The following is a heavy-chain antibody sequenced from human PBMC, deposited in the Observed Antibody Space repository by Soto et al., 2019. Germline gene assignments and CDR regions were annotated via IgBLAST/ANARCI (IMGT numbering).Heavy chain of an antibody. Sequence: QVQLVQSGAEVKRPWASVKVSCKASGDTFSNFDFNWVRQATGQGPEWMGWMYPNNGQTAYARTFQGRVTMTWNSSTSTAYMELSSLTSEDTAVYYCATMIRGLIHWLDPWGQGTLVTVSS. J-gene: IGHJ5*02. CDR1: GDTFSNFD. CDR2: MYPNNGQT. D-gene: IGHD3-16*01. CDR3: ATMIRGLIHWLDP. V-gene: IGHV1-8*01.